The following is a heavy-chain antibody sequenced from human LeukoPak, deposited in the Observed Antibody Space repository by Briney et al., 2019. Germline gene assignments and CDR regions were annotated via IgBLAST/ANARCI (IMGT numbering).Heavy chain of an antibody. V-gene: IGHV3-30*18. CDR2: ISSDGSNK. J-gene: IGHJ4*02. CDR3: AKNAHLDY. Sequence: PGRSLRLSCAASGFTFSSYGMHWVRQAPGKGLEWVAVISSDGSNKYYADSVKGRFTISRDNSKNTLYLQMNSLRAEDTAVYYCAKNAHLDYWGQGTLVTVSS. CDR1: GFTFSSYG.